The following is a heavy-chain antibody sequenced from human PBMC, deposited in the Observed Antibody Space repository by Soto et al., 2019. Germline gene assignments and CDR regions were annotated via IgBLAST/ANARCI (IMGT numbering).Heavy chain of an antibody. CDR3: ARDCISTSCYRWFDP. J-gene: IGHJ5*02. Sequence: ASVKVSCKASGYTFTSYGISWVRQAPRQGLEWMGWISAYNGNTNYAQKLQGRVTMTTDTSTSTAYMELRSLRSDDTAVYYCARDCISTSCYRWFDPWGQGTLVTVSS. D-gene: IGHD2-2*02. CDR2: ISAYNGNT. CDR1: GYTFTSYG. V-gene: IGHV1-18*01.